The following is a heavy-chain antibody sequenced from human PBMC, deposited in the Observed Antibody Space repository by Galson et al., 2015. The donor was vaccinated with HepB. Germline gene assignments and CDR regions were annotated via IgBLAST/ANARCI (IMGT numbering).Heavy chain of an antibody. J-gene: IGHJ4*02. Sequence: SLRLSCAASGFTFNSYAMSWIRQAPGGGLEWVSAIGKSGVTIYYADSVKGRFTISRDNSKNTLYMQMNGLRAEDTAVYFCARDSQYSNSWSPFDYWGQGTLVTVSS. CDR1: GFTFNSYA. CDR2: IGKSGVTI. D-gene: IGHD6-13*01. V-gene: IGHV3-23*01. CDR3: ARDSQYSNSWSPFDY.